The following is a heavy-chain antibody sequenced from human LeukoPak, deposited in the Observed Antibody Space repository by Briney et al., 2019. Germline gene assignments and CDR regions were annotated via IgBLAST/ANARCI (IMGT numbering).Heavy chain of an antibody. CDR2: ISSTGGTT. CDR3: AKDAVLRALYYYYYYYMDV. CDR1: GITLSSYG. V-gene: IGHV3-23*01. D-gene: IGHD3-3*01. J-gene: IGHJ6*03. Sequence: PGGTLRLSCAASGITLSSYGMSWVRQAPGKGLEWVSSISSTGGTTYYADSVKGRFTISRDNVKNSLYLQMNSLRAEDTAVYYCAKDAVLRALYYYYYYYMDVWGKGTTVTISS.